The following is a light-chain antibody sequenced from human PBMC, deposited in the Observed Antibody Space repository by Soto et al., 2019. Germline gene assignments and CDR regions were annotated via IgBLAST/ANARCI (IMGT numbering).Light chain of an antibody. V-gene: IGLV2-14*03. CDR3: SSYSPVSSLV. CDR1: SSDVGGYNF. CDR2: DVA. J-gene: IGLJ3*02. Sequence: QSALTQPASVSGSPGQSITISCTGTSSDVGGYNFVSWYQQHPGRAPKLMIFDVANRPSGVSNRFSGSKSGNTASLTISRLQAEDEADYCCSSYSPVSSLVFGGGTKLTVL.